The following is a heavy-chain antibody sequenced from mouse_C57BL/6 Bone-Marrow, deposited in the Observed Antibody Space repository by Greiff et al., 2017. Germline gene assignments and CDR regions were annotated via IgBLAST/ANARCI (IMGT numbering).Heavy chain of an antibody. V-gene: IGHV14-4*01. D-gene: IGHD2-4*01. Sequence: EVQLQQSGAELVRPGASVKLSCTASGFNIKDDYMHWVKQRPEQGLEWIGWIDPENGDTEYASKLQGKATITADTSSNTAYLQLSSLTSEDTAVYYCTTRGLRGFDYWGQGTTLTVSS. CDR2: IDPENGDT. CDR3: TTRGLRGFDY. J-gene: IGHJ2*01. CDR1: GFNIKDDY.